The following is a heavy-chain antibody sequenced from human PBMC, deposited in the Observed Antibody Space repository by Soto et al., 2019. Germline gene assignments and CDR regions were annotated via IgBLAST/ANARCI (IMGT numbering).Heavy chain of an antibody. CDR1: GFTFSSYT. CDR3: AKDGYSGTYPYYFDY. D-gene: IGHD1-26*01. J-gene: IGHJ4*02. CDR2: IVGSGDNT. Sequence: PGGSLRLSCAASGFTFSSYTMTWVRQAPGERLEWVSSIVGSGDNTYYADSVKGRFTISRDNSKTTLYLQMNSLRAEDTAVYYCAKDGYSGTYPYYFDYWGQGTLVTVSS. V-gene: IGHV3-23*01.